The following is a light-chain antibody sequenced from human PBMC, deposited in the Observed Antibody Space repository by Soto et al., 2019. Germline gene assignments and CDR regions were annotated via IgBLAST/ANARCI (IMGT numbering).Light chain of an antibody. CDR3: VLYLGFGPV. V-gene: IGLV8-61*01. Sequence: QAVVTQEPSFSVSPGGTVTLTCGLSSGSISTSLYPSWYQQSPGQAPRTLIYSTNTRSSGVPDRFSGSILGSKAALTITGAQAADESDYYCVLYLGFGPVFGGGTKLTVL. CDR1: SGSISTSLY. CDR2: STN. J-gene: IGLJ3*02.